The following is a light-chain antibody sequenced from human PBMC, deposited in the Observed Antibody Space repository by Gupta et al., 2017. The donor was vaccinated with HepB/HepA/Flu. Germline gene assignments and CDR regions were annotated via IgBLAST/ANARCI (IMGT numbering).Light chain of an antibody. Sequence: QSALTQPASVSGSPGQSITISCTGTSSDVGGYNYASWYQQHPGKAPKLMIYDVSNRPSGVSNRFSGSKSGNTASLNISGLQAEDEADYYCSSYTSSSTLVVFGGGTKLTVL. J-gene: IGLJ2*01. CDR2: DVS. CDR3: SSYTSSSTLVV. V-gene: IGLV2-14*01. CDR1: SSDVGGYNY.